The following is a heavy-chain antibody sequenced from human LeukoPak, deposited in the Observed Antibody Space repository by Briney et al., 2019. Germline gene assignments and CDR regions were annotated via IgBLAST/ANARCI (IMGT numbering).Heavy chain of an antibody. D-gene: IGHD6-13*01. CDR3: ARGIASGIDFFDP. Sequence: GGSLRLTCAASGFTFSSYAMSWVRQAPGKGLEWVSAISGSGGSTYYADSVKGRFTISRDNSKNTLYLQMNSLRAEDTAVYYCARGIASGIDFFDPWGQGTLVTVSS. J-gene: IGHJ5*02. CDR1: GFTFSSYA. V-gene: IGHV3-23*01. CDR2: ISGSGGST.